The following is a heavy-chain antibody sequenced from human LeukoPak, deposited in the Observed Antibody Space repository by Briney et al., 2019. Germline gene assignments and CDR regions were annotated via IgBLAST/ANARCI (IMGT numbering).Heavy chain of an antibody. V-gene: IGHV1-18*01. Sequence: ASVKVSYKASGYDFSTCGISWVRQAPGEGLEWMGWISAYHGKTNFPQRFQGRVTLTTETSTSTAYMELRSLRSDDTAIYYCARDAPFMVPGTGDAFDIWGQGTMVSVSS. CDR1: GYDFSTCG. CDR2: ISAYHGKT. CDR3: ARDAPFMVPGTGDAFDI. J-gene: IGHJ3*02. D-gene: IGHD6-19*01.